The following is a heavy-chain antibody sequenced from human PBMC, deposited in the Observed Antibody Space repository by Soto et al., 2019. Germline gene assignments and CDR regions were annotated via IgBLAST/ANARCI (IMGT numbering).Heavy chain of an antibody. V-gene: IGHV4-30-4*01. CDR1: GDSISSGDYY. D-gene: IGHD5-12*01. J-gene: IGHJ4*02. Sequence: PSETLSLTCTVSGDSISSGDYYWSWIRQPPGKGLEWIGCIYYSGNTYYNPSLKRRFSISVDTSKNQFSLQLSSVTVADTAVYYGAGDFRGYSGPPGRLECGGVGTGVTVSS. CDR2: IYYSGNT. CDR3: AGDFRGYSGPPGRLEC.